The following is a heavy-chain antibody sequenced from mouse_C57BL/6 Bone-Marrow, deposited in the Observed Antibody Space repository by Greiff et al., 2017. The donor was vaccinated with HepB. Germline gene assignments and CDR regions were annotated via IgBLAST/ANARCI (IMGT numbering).Heavy chain of an antibody. D-gene: IGHD1-1*01. CDR3: ARAGGGSSPYAMDY. CDR1: GYTFTSYW. Sequence: QVQLQQPGAELVKPGASVKLSCKASGYTFTSYWMHWVKQRPGRGREWIGRIDPNSGGTKYNEKFKSKATLTVDKPSSTAYMQLSSLTSEDSAVYYCARAGGGSSPYAMDYWGQGTSVTVSS. V-gene: IGHV1-72*01. CDR2: IDPNSGGT. J-gene: IGHJ4*01.